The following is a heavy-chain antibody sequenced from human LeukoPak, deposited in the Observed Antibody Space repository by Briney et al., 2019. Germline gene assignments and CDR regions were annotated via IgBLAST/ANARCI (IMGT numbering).Heavy chain of an antibody. J-gene: IGHJ4*02. CDR2: MNPNSGNT. V-gene: IGHV1-8*03. Sequence: ASVKVSCKASGYTFISYDINWVRQATGQGLEWMGWMNPNSGNTGYAQKFQGRVTITRNTSISTAYMELSSLRSEDTAVYYCARGRQLYSGYDSDFDYWGQGTLVTVSS. D-gene: IGHD5-12*01. CDR1: GYTFISYD. CDR3: ARGRQLYSGYDSDFDY.